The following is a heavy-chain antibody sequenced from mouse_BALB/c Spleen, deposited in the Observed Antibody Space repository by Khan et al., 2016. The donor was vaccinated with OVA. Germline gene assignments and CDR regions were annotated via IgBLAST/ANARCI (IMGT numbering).Heavy chain of an antibody. CDR3: ARETAYYGDYEAMDD. V-gene: IGHV2-9*02. J-gene: IGHJ4*01. Sequence: QVQLKESGPGLVAPSQSLSITFTVSGFSLVTYGVHWVRQSPGRGLEWLGVIWTGGSTNCNSALMSRLSISKDTSKSQVFLKMNSLQTDDTGMYYCARETAYYGDYEAMDDWGQGSSGNVSS. CDR1: GFSLVTYG. CDR2: IWTGGST. D-gene: IGHD2-13*01.